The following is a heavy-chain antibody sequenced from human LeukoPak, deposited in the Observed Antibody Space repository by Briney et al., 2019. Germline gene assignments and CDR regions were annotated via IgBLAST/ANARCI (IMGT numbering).Heavy chain of an antibody. J-gene: IGHJ4*02. Sequence: PSETLSLTCAVYGGSFSGYYWSWLRQPPGKGLEWLGEITHSGSANYNPSLKSRVTISVDTSKNQFSLKLSSVPAADTAVYYCARGTLTVTTSFDYWGQGTLVTVSS. V-gene: IGHV4-34*01. CDR3: ARGTLTVTTSFDY. D-gene: IGHD4-17*01. CDR2: ITHSGSA. CDR1: GGSFSGYY.